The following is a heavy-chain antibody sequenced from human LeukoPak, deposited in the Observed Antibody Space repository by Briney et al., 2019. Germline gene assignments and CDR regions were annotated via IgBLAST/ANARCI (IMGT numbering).Heavy chain of an antibody. V-gene: IGHV3-21*01. D-gene: IGHD3-10*01. CDR2: ISSSSSYI. CDR1: GFTFSSSS. J-gene: IGHJ4*02. Sequence: GVSLRLSCAASGFTFSSSSMNWVRQAPGKGLEWVSSISSSSSYIYYADSVKGRFTISRDNARNSLYLQMNSLRAEDTAVYYCARWAPYGSGSYQPNFDYWGQGTLVTVSS. CDR3: ARWAPYGSGSYQPNFDY.